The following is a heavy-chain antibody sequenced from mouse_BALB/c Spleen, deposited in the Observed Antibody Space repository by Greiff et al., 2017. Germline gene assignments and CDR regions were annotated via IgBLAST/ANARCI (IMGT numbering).Heavy chain of an antibody. CDR3: AREDYYGPLAY. CDR1: GYAFTNYL. J-gene: IGHJ3*01. Sequence: QVQLKESGAELVRPGTSVKVSCKASGYAFTNYLIEWVKQRPGQGLEWIGVINPGSGGTNYNEKFKGKATLTADKSSSTAYMQLSSLTSDDSAVYFCAREDYYGPLAYWGQGTLVTVSA. V-gene: IGHV1-54*01. CDR2: INPGSGGT. D-gene: IGHD1-1*01.